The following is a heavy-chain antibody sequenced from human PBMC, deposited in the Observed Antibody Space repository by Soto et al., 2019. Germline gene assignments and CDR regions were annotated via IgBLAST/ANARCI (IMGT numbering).Heavy chain of an antibody. Sequence: GGSLRLSCAASGFTFSDYYMSWIRQAPGKGLEGVSYISSSGSTIYYADSVKGRFTISRDNAKNSLYLQMNSLRAEDTAVYYCARDLVVVVAATHSYYYYGMDVWGQGTTVTVSS. J-gene: IGHJ6*02. CDR1: GFTFSDYY. CDR3: ARDLVVVVAATHSYYYYGMDV. D-gene: IGHD2-15*01. CDR2: ISSSGSTI. V-gene: IGHV3-11*01.